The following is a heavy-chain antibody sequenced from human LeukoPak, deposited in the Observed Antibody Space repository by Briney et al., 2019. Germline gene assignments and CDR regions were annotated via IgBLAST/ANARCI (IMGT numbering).Heavy chain of an antibody. V-gene: IGHV1-2*02. Sequence: ASVKVSCKASGYTFTGYYMHWVRQAPGQGLEWMGWINPNSGGTNYAQKFQGRVTMTRDTSISTAYMELSRLRSDDTAVYYCARGWFGELLSRYYGMDVWGQGTTVTVSS. J-gene: IGHJ6*02. CDR2: INPNSGGT. D-gene: IGHD3-10*01. CDR3: ARGWFGELLSRYYGMDV. CDR1: GYTFTGYY.